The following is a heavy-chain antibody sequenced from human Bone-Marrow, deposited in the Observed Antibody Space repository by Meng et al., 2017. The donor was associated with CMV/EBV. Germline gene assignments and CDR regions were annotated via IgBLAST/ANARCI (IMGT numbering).Heavy chain of an antibody. V-gene: IGHV3-7*01. J-gene: IGHJ1*01. CDR1: GFTFSSYW. D-gene: IGHD2-21*01. Sequence: GESLKISCAASGFTFSSYWMSWVRQAPGKGLEWVANIKQDGSEKYYVDSVKGRFTISRDNAKNSLYLQMNSLRAEDTAVYYCAREDGGDVVVIEQYFQHWGHGTLVTVSS. CDR3: AREDGGDVVVIEQYFQH. CDR2: IKQDGSEK.